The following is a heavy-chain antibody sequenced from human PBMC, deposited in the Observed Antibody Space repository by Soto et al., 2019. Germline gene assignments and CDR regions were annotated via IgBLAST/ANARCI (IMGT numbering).Heavy chain of an antibody. CDR3: ARDFAYFDA. CDR1: GGSFKSGSYS. J-gene: IGHJ4*02. D-gene: IGHD3-3*01. CDR2: VYHTGRT. V-gene: IGHV4-61*01. Sequence: QVQLQESGPGLVKPSETLSLTCTVSGGSFKSGSYSWSWIRQPPGKGLEWIGYVYHTGRTSYNPSLKSRVSISTETSKNQLSLHLESVTAADTAVYFCARDFAYFDAWGQGTLVTVSS.